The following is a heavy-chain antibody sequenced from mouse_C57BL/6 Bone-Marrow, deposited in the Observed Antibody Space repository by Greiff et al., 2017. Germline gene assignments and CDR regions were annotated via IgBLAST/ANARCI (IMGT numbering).Heavy chain of an antibody. CDR3: ARDLFYYYGSP. CDR1: GYSITSGYY. CDR2: ISYDGSN. Sequence: EVQLVESGPGLVKPSQSLSLTCSVTGYSITSGYYWNWIRQFPGNKLEWMGYISYDGSNNYNPSLKNRISITRDTSKNQFFLKLNSVTTEDTATYYCARDLFYYYGSPWGQGTLVTVSA. V-gene: IGHV3-6*01. J-gene: IGHJ3*01. D-gene: IGHD1-1*01.